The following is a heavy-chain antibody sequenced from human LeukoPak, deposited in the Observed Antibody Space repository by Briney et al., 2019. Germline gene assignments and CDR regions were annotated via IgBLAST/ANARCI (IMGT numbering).Heavy chain of an antibody. CDR3: ATWRTAKTGFDY. CDR1: GFTFSSYE. D-gene: IGHD1-1*01. V-gene: IGHV4-59*05. Sequence: LRLSCAASGFTFSSYEMNWIRQPPGKGLECIGSIYYSGSPYYNPSLKSRVTISVDTSKNQFSLRLSSVTAADTAVYYCATWRTAKTGFDYWGQGTLVTVSS. J-gene: IGHJ4*02. CDR2: IYYSGSP.